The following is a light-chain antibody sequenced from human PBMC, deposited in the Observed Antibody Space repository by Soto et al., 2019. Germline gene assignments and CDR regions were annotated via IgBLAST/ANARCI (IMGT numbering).Light chain of an antibody. CDR2: QDS. CDR1: KLGDKY. Sequence: SYELTQPPSVSVSPGQTASITCSGDKLGDKYACWYQQKPGQSPVLVIYQDSKRPSGIPERFSGSNSGNTATLTISGTQAMDEADYYCQAWDSSTLSVFGTGTQLTVL. V-gene: IGLV3-1*01. CDR3: QAWDSSTLSV. J-gene: IGLJ1*01.